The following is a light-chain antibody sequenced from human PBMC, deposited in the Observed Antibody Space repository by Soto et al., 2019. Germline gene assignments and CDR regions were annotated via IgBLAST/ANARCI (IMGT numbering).Light chain of an antibody. CDR2: GAS. CDR3: QQYNNWPLT. Sequence: EIVMTQSPATLSVSPGERATLSCRPSQSVADKLAWYQQKPGQAPRLLICGASTRATGIPARFSGSGSGTEFTLTISSLQTEDFAIYYCQQYNNWPLTLGGGTKVEIK. J-gene: IGKJ4*01. V-gene: IGKV3-15*01. CDR1: QSVADK.